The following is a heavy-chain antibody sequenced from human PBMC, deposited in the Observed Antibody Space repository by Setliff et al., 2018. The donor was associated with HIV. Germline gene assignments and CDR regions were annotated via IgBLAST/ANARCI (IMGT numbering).Heavy chain of an antibody. V-gene: IGHV4-39*07. CDR3: ASSYGDYGNWYFDL. D-gene: IGHD4-17*01. J-gene: IGHJ2*01. CDR1: GESSNNDA. Sequence: ETLSLTCAVFGESSNNDAWTWIRQPPGKGLEWIGSIYYSGTTYYNPSLKSRVTISVDRSKNQFSLKLSSVTAADTAVYYCASSYGDYGNWYFDLWGRGTLVTVSS. CDR2: IYYSGTT.